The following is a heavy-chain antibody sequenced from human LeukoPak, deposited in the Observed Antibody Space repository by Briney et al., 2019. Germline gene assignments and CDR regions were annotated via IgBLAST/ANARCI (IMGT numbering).Heavy chain of an antibody. CDR3: ARGGVATTQGDFDY. Sequence: PETLSLTCAVYGGSFSGYYWSWIRQPPGKGLEWIGEINHSGSTNYNPSLKSRVTISVDTSKNQFSLKLSSVTAADTAVYYCARGGVATTQGDFDYWGQGTLVTVSS. CDR2: INHSGST. V-gene: IGHV4-34*01. CDR1: GGSFSGYY. J-gene: IGHJ4*02. D-gene: IGHD5-12*01.